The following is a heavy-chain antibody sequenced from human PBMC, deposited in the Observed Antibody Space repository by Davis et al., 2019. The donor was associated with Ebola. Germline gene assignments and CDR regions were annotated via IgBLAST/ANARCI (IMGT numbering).Heavy chain of an antibody. CDR2: IKQDGSEK. CDR1: CGSISSYY. Sequence: ETLSLTCTVSCGSISSYYWSWVRQAPGKGLEWVANIKQDGSEKYYVDSVKGRFTISRDNAKNSLYLQMNSLRAEDTAVYYCARRMDVWGQGTTVTVSS. CDR3: ARRMDV. J-gene: IGHJ6*02. V-gene: IGHV3-7*01.